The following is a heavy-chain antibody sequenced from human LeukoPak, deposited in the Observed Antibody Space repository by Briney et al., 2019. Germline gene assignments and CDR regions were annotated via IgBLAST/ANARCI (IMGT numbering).Heavy chain of an antibody. D-gene: IGHD3-22*01. CDR3: TRDRSYYYDISGAGY. Sequence: GGSLRLSCSASGFTFGDYAMSWVRQAPGKGLEWVGFIRSKAYGGTTEYAASVKGRFTISRDDSKSIAYLQMNSLKTEDTAVYYCTRDRSYYYDISGAGYWGQGTLVTVSS. J-gene: IGHJ4*02. CDR1: GFTFGDYA. CDR2: IRSKAYGGTT. V-gene: IGHV3-49*04.